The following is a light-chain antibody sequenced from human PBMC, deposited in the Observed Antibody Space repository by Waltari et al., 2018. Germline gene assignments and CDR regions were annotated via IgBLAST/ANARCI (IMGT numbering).Light chain of an antibody. CDR3: QQSHTMLYT. Sequence: DIQLTQSPTSLSASVGDRVTITCRASQTVETFLNWFQQRPGKTPKFLIYGATTLQNGVPSRFSGSGSATHYTLPISSLQPDDFATYFCQQSHTMLYTFGPGTKLEIK. CDR2: GAT. CDR1: QTVETF. J-gene: IGKJ2*01. V-gene: IGKV1-39*01.